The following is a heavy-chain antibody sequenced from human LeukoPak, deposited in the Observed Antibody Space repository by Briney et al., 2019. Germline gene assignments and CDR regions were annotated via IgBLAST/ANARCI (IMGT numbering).Heavy chain of an antibody. CDR3: ARRARMGDWFDP. CDR1: GGSISSYY. D-gene: IGHD5-12*01. Sequence: SEALSLTYTFSGGSISSYYWIWIRHPPGKGLEWIGYIYYSGSTNYNPSLKSTLTISVDTSKNQFSLKMSSVTAADTAVYYCARRARMGDWFDPWGQGTLVTVSS. CDR2: IYYSGST. V-gene: IGHV4-59*08. J-gene: IGHJ5*02.